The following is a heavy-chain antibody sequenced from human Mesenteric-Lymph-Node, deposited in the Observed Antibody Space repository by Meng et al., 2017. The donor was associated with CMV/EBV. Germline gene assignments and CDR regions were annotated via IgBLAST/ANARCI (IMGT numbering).Heavy chain of an antibody. CDR1: GYPLPGYY. Sequence: CTASGYPLPGYYMHWGRPAPGRGLGWMGGILPIFDTANYAQKFQGRVTITTDESTSTAYMELSSLRSKDTAVYYCAGVGRTDYYFDYWGQGTLVTVSS. V-gene: IGHV1-69*05. CDR2: ILPIFDTA. CDR3: AGVGRTDYYFDY. J-gene: IGHJ4*02. D-gene: IGHD1-14*01.